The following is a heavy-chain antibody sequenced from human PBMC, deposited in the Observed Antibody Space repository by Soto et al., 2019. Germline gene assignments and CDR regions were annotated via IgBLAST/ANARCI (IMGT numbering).Heavy chain of an antibody. D-gene: IGHD1-20*01. Sequence: SETLSLTCAVSGGSISSGGHYWSWIRQHPRKGLEFMGYISYSGTTYYNPSLKSRLTLLIDTSENQFSLKMRSVTAAETDDYYFGAAHIREAVPNWFDTWGQGXLVTVYS. CDR2: ISYSGTT. CDR3: GAAHIREAVPNWFDT. CDR1: GGSISSGGHY. V-gene: IGHV4-31*11. J-gene: IGHJ5*02.